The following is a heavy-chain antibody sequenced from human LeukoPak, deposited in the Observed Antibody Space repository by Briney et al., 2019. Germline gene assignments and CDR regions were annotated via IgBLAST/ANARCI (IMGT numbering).Heavy chain of an antibody. CDR1: GFTFSDYY. J-gene: IGHJ4*02. V-gene: IGHV3-11*01. Sequence: PGGSLRLSCAASGFTFSDYYMSWIRQAPGKGLEWVSYISSSGSTIYYADSVKGRFTISRDNAKNSLYLQMNSLRAEDTAVYYCARPLHYYYDSSGIWGYRGQGTLVTVSS. CDR2: ISSSGSTI. CDR3: ARPLHYYYDSSGIWGY. D-gene: IGHD3-22*01.